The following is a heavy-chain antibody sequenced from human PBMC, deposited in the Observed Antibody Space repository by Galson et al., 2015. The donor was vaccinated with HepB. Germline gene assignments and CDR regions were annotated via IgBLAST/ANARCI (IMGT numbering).Heavy chain of an antibody. CDR3: GKVAILGAIPHYFDY. D-gene: IGHD1-26*01. CDR1: EFTFSNYW. J-gene: IGHJ4*02. Sequence: SLRLSCAASEFTFSNYWMHWVRQAPGKGLEWVANINPDGSEKSYVASLKGRFTISRDNSKNSVYLQMDSLRVEDTAIYYCGKVAILGAIPHYFDYWGQGTLVSVPS. V-gene: IGHV3-7*03. CDR2: INPDGSEK.